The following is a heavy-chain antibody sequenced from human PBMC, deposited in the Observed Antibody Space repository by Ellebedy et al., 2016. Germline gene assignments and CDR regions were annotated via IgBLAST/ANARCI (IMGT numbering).Heavy chain of an antibody. Sequence: GESLKISCAASGFTFSSYAMSWVRQAPGKGLEWVSAISGSGGSTYYADSVKGRFTISRDNSKNTLYLQMNSLRAEDTAVYYCAKGQTVTTYDYWGQGTLVTVSS. J-gene: IGHJ4*02. CDR2: ISGSGGST. D-gene: IGHD4-17*01. CDR3: AKGQTVTTYDY. V-gene: IGHV3-23*01. CDR1: GFTFSSYA.